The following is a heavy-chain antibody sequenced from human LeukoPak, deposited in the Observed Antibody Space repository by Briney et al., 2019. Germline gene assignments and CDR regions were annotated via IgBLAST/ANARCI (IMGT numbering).Heavy chain of an antibody. V-gene: IGHV4-4*07. J-gene: IGHJ3*02. Sequence: YPSETLSLTCTVSGGSISSYYWSWIRQPAGKGLEWIGRIYTSGSTNYNPSLKSRVTMSVDTSKNQFSLKLSSVTAADTAVYYCARGMYSGSYSFDAFDIWGQGTMVTVSS. CDR2: IYTSGST. D-gene: IGHD1-26*01. CDR1: GGSISSYY. CDR3: ARGMYSGSYSFDAFDI.